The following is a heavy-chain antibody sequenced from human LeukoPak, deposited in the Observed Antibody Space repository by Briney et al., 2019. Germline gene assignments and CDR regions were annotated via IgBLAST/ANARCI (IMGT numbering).Heavy chain of an antibody. Sequence: GRSLRLSCAASGFTFDDYAMHWVRQAPGKGLEWVSGISWNSGSIGYADSVKGRFTISRDNAKNSLYLQMNSLRAEDTALYYRAKGVAVTVYWYFDLWGRGTLVTVSS. CDR1: GFTFDDYA. CDR2: ISWNSGSI. CDR3: AKGVAVTVYWYFDL. V-gene: IGHV3-9*01. D-gene: IGHD2-21*02. J-gene: IGHJ2*01.